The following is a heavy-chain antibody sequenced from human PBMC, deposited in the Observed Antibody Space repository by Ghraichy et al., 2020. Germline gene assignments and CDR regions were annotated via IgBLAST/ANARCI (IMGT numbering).Heavy chain of an antibody. CDR3: AAWSGYDYYYYYMDV. D-gene: IGHD3-3*01. CDR2: LNNDGSST. Sequence: CEASGFTFSSYWMHWVRQAPGKGLVWVLRLNNDGSSTSYADSVKGRFTISRDNAKNTLYLQMNSLRAEDTAVYYCAAWSGYDYYYYYMDVWGKGTTVTVSS. J-gene: IGHJ6*03. CDR1: GFTFSSYW. V-gene: IGHV3-74*01.